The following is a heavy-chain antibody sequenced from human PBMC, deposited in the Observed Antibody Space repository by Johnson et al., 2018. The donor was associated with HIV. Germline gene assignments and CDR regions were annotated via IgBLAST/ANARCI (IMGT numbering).Heavy chain of an antibody. D-gene: IGHD2-21*01. CDR2: IGTAGDT. V-gene: IGHV3-13*01. J-gene: IGHJ3*02. CDR1: GFTFSSYD. CDR3: AKEGDYRVSFGHYSSDAFDM. Sequence: VQLVESGGGLVQPGGSLRLSCAASGFTFSSYDMHWVRQATGKGLEWVSAIGTAGDTYYPGSMKGRFTISRENAKNSLYLQMNSLRHEDTAMYYCAKEGDYRVSFGHYSSDAFDMWGQGTMVTVSS.